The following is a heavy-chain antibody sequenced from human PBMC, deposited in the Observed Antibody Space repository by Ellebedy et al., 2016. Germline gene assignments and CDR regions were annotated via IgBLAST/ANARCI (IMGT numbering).Heavy chain of an antibody. CDR2: ISYDGSNK. Sequence: GESLKISCAASGFTFRNYGMHWVRQAPGKGLEWVAIISYDGSNKYYADSVKGRFTFSRDNSKNTLYLQMNTLRPEDTAVYYCAKDRGCSGGSCYVSYGLDVWGQGTTVTVSS. D-gene: IGHD2-15*01. CDR1: GFTFRNYG. J-gene: IGHJ6*02. V-gene: IGHV3-30*18. CDR3: AKDRGCSGGSCYVSYGLDV.